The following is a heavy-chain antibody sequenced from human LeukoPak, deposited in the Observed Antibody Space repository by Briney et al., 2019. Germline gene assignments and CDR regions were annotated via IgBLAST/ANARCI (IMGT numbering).Heavy chain of an antibody. Sequence: ASVKVSCKASGYTFTGYYMHWVRQAPGQGLEWMGWINPNSGGTNYAQKFQGRVTMTRDTSISTAYMELSRLRSDDTAVYYCARTPRILGANYYGTDVWGQGTTVTVSS. CDR3: ARTPRILGANYYGTDV. V-gene: IGHV1-2*02. J-gene: IGHJ6*02. CDR1: GYTFTGYY. D-gene: IGHD3-16*01. CDR2: INPNSGGT.